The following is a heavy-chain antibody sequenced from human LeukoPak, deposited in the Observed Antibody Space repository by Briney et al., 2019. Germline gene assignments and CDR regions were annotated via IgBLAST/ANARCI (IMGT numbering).Heavy chain of an antibody. CDR3: ARDELTHSGRHPLSYYFDY. CDR1: GFTFSSYG. D-gene: IGHD1-26*01. CDR2: IRYDGSNK. J-gene: IGHJ4*02. V-gene: IGHV3-30*02. Sequence: TGGSLRLSCAASGFTFSSYGMHWVRQAPGKGLEWVAFIRYDGSNKYYADSVKGRVIISRDNSKNTLYLQMNSLRAEDTAVYYCARDELTHSGRHPLSYYFDYWGQGTLVTVSS.